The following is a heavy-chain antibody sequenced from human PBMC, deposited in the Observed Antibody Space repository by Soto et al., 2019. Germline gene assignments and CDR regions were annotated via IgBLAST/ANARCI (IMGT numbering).Heavy chain of an antibody. CDR2: INPNSGGT. J-gene: IGHJ1*01. CDR3: ARVQYSSSWYKLEYFQH. D-gene: IGHD6-13*01. CDR1: GYTFTGYY. Sequence: ASVKVSCKASGYTFTGYYMHWVRQAPGQGLEWMGWINPNSGGTNYAQKFQGRVTMTRDTSISTAYMELSRLRSDDTAVYYCARVQYSSSWYKLEYFQHWGQGTLVTVSS. V-gene: IGHV1-2*02.